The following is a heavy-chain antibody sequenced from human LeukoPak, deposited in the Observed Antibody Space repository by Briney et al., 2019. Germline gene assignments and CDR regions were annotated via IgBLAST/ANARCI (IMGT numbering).Heavy chain of an antibody. D-gene: IGHD3-22*01. CDR2: ISGSGGST. J-gene: IGHJ4*02. CDR3: AKDLEGYYYDSSGYYY. V-gene: IGHV3-23*01. Sequence: SGGSLRLSCAASGFTFSSYAMSWVRQAPGKGLEWVSAISGSGGSTYYADSVKGRFTISRDNSKNTLYLQMNSLRAEDTAVYYCAKDLEGYYYDSSGYYYWGQGTLVTVSS. CDR1: GFTFSSYA.